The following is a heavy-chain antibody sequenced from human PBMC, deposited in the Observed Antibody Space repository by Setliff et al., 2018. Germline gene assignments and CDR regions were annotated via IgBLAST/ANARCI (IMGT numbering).Heavy chain of an antibody. CDR2: ITSDGSST. V-gene: IGHV3-74*01. D-gene: IGHD2-15*01. J-gene: IGHJ5*02. Sequence: PGGSLRLSCAASGFTFSNYYMHWVRQAPGKGLVWVSRITSDGSSTTYADSVKGRFTTSRDNAKSTLYLQMNSLRAEDTAVYYCARDVFCSGGSCDNWFDPWGQGTLVTVSS. CDR3: ARDVFCSGGSCDNWFDP. CDR1: GFTFSNYY.